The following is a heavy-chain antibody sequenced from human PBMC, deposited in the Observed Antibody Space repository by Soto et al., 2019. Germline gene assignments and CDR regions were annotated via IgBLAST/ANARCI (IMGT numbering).Heavy chain of an antibody. J-gene: IGHJ4*02. CDR1: GFTFSNFG. CDR3: NAYGV. D-gene: IGHD2-21*01. V-gene: IGHV3-30*03. CDR2: ISQDGSKK. Sequence: QVQVVESGGGVVQPGRSLRLSCAASGFTFSNFGMHWVRQAPGKGLEWVAVISQDGSKKYYADSVKGRFTISRDNSKSTLYLQMNTLRAEDTAVYYCNAYGVGGQGTLVTVSS.